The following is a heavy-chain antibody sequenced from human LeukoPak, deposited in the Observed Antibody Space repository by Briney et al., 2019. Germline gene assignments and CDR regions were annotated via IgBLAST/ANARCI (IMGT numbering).Heavy chain of an antibody. CDR3: ARVGYNYGSDAFDM. CDR1: GFTFRTYW. D-gene: IGHD5-18*01. V-gene: IGHV3-74*01. J-gene: IGHJ3*02. CDR2: INSDGSTT. Sequence: GRSLRLSCAASGFTFRTYWMYWVSQVPGKGLVWVARINSDGSTTSYADSVKGRFTISRDNAKNTLYLQMNSLRAEDTAVYYCARVGYNYGSDAFDMWGQGTMVTVSS.